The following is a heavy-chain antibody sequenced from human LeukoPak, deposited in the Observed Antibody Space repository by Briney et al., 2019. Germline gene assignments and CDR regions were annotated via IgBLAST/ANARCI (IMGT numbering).Heavy chain of an antibody. CDR3: AKDRRTGSYDY. CDR1: GGSFSAYY. J-gene: IGHJ4*02. D-gene: IGHD3-10*01. V-gene: IGHV3-20*04. CDR2: INWNGGST. Sequence: ETLSLTCAVYGGSFSAYYWSWIRQPPGKGLEWVSGINWNGGSTGYADSVKGRFTISRDNSKNTLYLQMNSLRAEDTAVYYCAKDRRTGSYDYWGQGTLVTVSS.